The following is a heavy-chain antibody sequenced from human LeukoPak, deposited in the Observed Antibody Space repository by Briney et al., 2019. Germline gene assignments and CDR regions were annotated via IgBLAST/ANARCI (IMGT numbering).Heavy chain of an antibody. CDR1: GFTFSSYS. CDR2: ISSSSSYI. CDR3: ARDEYYDSSGYEDAFDI. J-gene: IGHJ3*02. D-gene: IGHD3-22*01. Sequence: PGGSLRLSCAASGFTFSSYSMNWVRQAPGKGLEWVSSISSSSSYIYYADSVKGRFTISRDNAKNSLYLQMNSLRAEDTAVYYCARDEYYDSSGYEDAFDIWGQGTKVTVSS. V-gene: IGHV3-21*01.